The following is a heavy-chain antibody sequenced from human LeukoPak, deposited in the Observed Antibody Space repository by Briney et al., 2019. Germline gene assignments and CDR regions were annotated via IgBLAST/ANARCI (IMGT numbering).Heavy chain of an antibody. CDR3: AREVRGVIKYCYYYGMDV. CDR2: MNPNSGNT. J-gene: IGHJ6*02. V-gene: IGHV1-8*02. D-gene: IGHD3-10*01. CDR1: GYTFTGYY. Sequence: ASVKVSCKASGYTFTGYYMHWVRQATGQGLEWMGWMNPNSGNTGYAQKFQGRVTMTRNTSISTAYMELSSLRSEDTAVYYCAREVRGVIKYCYYYGMDVWGQGTTVTVSS.